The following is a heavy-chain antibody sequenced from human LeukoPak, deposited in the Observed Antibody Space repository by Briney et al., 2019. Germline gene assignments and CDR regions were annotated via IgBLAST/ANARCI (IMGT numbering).Heavy chain of an antibody. D-gene: IGHD3-10*01. Sequence: GGSLRLSCAASGFTFSRNAMYWVRQAPGKGLEYVSAITSNGGSTYHADSVKGRFTISRDNSKNTLYLQMTTLRPEDTAVYYCVKGRAVVRGVDYWGQGTLVTVSS. V-gene: IGHV3-64D*06. CDR3: VKGRAVVRGVDY. J-gene: IGHJ4*02. CDR1: GFTFSRNA. CDR2: ITSNGGST.